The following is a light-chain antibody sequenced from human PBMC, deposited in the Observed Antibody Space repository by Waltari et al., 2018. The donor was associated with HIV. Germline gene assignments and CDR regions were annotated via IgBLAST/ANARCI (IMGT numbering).Light chain of an antibody. CDR2: NDN. CDR1: ALPKKF. CDR3: YSTDSSGTLFV. V-gene: IGLV3-10*01. Sequence: YELTQPSSVSVSPGQTARITCSGEALPKKFANWYQQKSGQAPLLVIYNDNERPSGISDRFAGSSSGTLATWTIIGAHDEDEAVYYCYSTDSSGTLFVFGGGTKLTVL. J-gene: IGLJ2*01.